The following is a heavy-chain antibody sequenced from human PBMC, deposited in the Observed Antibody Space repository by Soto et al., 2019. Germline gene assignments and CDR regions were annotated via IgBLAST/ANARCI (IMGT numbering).Heavy chain of an antibody. CDR3: ARDRNTYCDRSYHNVLWFDP. Sequence: ASVKVSCKASGYTLTSYAMHWVRQAPGQRLEWMGWINAGNGNTKYSQKFQGRVTITRDTSASTAYMELSSLRSEDTAVYYCARDRNTYCDRSYHNVLWFDPWGQGNLVTVS. CDR2: INAGNGNT. CDR1: GYTLTSYA. V-gene: IGHV1-3*01. J-gene: IGHJ5*02. D-gene: IGHD3-10*01.